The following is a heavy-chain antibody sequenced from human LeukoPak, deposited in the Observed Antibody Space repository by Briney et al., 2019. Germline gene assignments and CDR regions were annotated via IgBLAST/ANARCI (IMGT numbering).Heavy chain of an antibody. J-gene: IGHJ5*02. CDR1: GGSISSSSYY. V-gene: IGHV4-39*01. D-gene: IGHD3-16*01. CDR2: IYYSGST. Sequence: SETLSLTCTVSGGSISSSSYYWGWIRQPPGKGLEWIGSIYYSGSTYYNPSLKSRVTISVDTSKNQFSLKLSSVTAADTAVYYCASEITIGALPLDHWGQGTLVTVSS. CDR3: ASEITIGALPLDH.